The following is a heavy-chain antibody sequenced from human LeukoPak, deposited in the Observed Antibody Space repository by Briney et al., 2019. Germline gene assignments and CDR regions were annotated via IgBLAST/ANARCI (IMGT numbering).Heavy chain of an antibody. CDR3: ARDTDSSSWADAFDI. J-gene: IGHJ3*02. V-gene: IGHV1-69*04. Sequence: SVKVSCKASGGTFSSYAISWVRQAPGQGLEWMGRIIPILGIANYAQKFQGRVTITTDESTSTAYMELSSLRSEDTAVYYCARDTDSSSWADAFDIWGQGTMVTVSS. CDR1: GGTFSSYA. CDR2: IIPILGIA. D-gene: IGHD6-13*01.